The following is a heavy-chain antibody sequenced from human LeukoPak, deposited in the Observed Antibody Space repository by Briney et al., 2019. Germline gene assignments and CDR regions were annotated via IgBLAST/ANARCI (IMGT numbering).Heavy chain of an antibody. V-gene: IGHV1-46*01. CDR2: INPSGGST. D-gene: IGHD6-13*01. CDR3: ARDREGIAAAGTRYNWFDP. J-gene: IGHJ5*02. CDR1: GYTFTSYY. Sequence: ASVKVSCKASGYTFTSYYMHWVRQAPGQGLEWMGIINPSGGSTSYAQKFQGRVTMTRDTSTSTVYMELSSLRSEDTAVHYCARDREGIAAAGTRYNWFDPWGQGTLVTVSS.